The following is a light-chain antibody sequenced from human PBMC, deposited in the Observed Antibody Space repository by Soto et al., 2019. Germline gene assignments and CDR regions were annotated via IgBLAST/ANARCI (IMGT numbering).Light chain of an antibody. CDR1: QSVSNY. Sequence: EIVLTQSPATLSLSPGERATLSCRASQSVSNYLAWYQQKPGQAPRLLIYDASNRATGIPARFSGSGSGTDFTLTISSLGPEDFAVYYCQQRINWPSLTFGGGTKVEIK. V-gene: IGKV3-11*01. J-gene: IGKJ4*01. CDR3: QQRINWPSLT. CDR2: DAS.